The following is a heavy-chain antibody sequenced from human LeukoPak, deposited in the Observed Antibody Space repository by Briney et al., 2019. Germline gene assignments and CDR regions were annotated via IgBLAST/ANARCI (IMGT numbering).Heavy chain of an antibody. Sequence: SETLSLTCTVSGGSISSSSYYWGWIRQPPGKGLEWIGSIYYSGSTYYNPSLKSRVTISVDTSKNQFSLKLSSVTAADTAVYYCARVDNYYGSGSYSSLFDYWGQGTLVTVSS. CDR3: ARVDNYYGSGSYSSLFDY. D-gene: IGHD3-10*01. CDR2: IYYSGST. CDR1: GGSISSSSYY. J-gene: IGHJ4*02. V-gene: IGHV4-39*07.